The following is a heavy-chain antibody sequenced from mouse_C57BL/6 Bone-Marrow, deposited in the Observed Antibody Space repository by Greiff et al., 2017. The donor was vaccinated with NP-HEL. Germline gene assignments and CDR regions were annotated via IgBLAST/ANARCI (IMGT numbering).Heavy chain of an antibody. Sequence: EVQVVESGPGLVKPSQSLSLTCSVTGYSITSGYYWNWIRQFPGNKLEWMGYISYDGSNNYNPSLKNRISITRDTSKNQFFLKLNSVTTEDTATYYCAREGVLRLYAMDYWGQGTSVTVSS. CDR1: GYSITSGYY. V-gene: IGHV3-6*01. CDR3: AREGVLRLYAMDY. CDR2: ISYDGSN. J-gene: IGHJ4*01. D-gene: IGHD1-1*01.